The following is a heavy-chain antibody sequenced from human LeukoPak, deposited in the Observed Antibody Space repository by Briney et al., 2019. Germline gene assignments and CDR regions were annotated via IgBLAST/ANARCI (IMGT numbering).Heavy chain of an antibody. J-gene: IGHJ4*02. V-gene: IGHV4-39*01. CDR1: VGSITSSDHL. D-gene: IGHD6-25*01. Sequence: SETLSLTCSVSVGSITSSDHLWGWIRQTPGDGLEWIGSVFFQNTYYNPSLKSRVTISVDRTGSLFCLDLRSVTAADTALYYCARQKGSTGFFDFWGRGTLVTVSS. CDR2: VFFQNT. CDR3: ARQKGSTGFFDF.